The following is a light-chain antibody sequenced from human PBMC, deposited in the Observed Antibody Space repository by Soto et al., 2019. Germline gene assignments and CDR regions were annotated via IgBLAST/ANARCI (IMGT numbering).Light chain of an antibody. Sequence: DILLTQSPATVSVSPGERATLSCRASQSVSSNLAWYQHKVGQAPRLLIYGASTRVTGVPPRFSGSGSGTDFTLTISYLKSEYFGVYYCHQYNDRLPPVTFGGGTKVEI. CDR3: HQYNDRLPPVT. CDR2: GAS. CDR1: QSVSSN. J-gene: IGKJ4*01. V-gene: IGKV3-15*01.